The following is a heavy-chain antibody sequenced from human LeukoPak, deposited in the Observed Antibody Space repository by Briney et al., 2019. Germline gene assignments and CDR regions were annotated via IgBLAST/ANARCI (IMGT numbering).Heavy chain of an antibody. Sequence: PSETLSLTCTVSDGSISSYYWSWIRQPAGKGLEWIGRIYSSGSPNYNPSLKSRVTMSVDTSKNQFSLKLSSVPAADTAVYYCARSFLEWNNWFDPWGQGTLVTVSS. V-gene: IGHV4-4*07. D-gene: IGHD3-3*01. CDR1: DGSISSYY. CDR2: IYSSGSP. CDR3: ARSFLEWNNWFDP. J-gene: IGHJ5*02.